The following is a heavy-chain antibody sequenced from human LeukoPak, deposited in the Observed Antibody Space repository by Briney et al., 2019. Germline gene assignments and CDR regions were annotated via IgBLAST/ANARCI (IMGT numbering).Heavy chain of an antibody. CDR1: GDSVSSNNAV. CDR2: TYYRSKWYR. J-gene: IGHJ4*02. CDR3: ARGGRGLAVAVCEY. V-gene: IGHV6-1*01. Sequence: SKTLSLTCARSGDSVSSNNAVWNWIRQSPSRGLEWLGRTYYRSKWYRDSAVSVKSRISTNPDTSKNQVSLHLDSVTPDDTAVYYCARGGRGLAVAVCEYWGQGTGATVS. D-gene: IGHD6-19*01.